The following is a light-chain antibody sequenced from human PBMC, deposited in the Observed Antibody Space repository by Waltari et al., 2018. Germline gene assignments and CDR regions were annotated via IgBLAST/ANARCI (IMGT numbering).Light chain of an antibody. V-gene: IGLV2-11*01. CDR1: SSDIGGYDY. CDR2: DFT. J-gene: IGLJ1*01. CDR3: CSYAGGSYV. Sequence: QSALPQPRSVSGSPGQSVTISCTGTSSDIGGYDYVSWYQQPPGKAPKLFFYDFTKLPSGVPERCSGSRSGTTASLIISGLQPEDEADYYCCSYAGGSYVFGTGTKVTVL.